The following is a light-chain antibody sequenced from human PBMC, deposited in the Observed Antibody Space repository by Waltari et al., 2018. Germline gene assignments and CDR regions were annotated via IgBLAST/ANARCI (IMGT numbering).Light chain of an antibody. CDR1: QSISSY. Sequence: DIQMTQSPSSLSASVGDRVTITFPASQSISSYFNWYQQKPGNDPKLLIYAASSLQSGVPSRFSGSGSGTDFTLTISSLQPEDFATYYCQQSYSTPWTFGQGTKVEIK. CDR3: QQSYSTPWT. V-gene: IGKV1-39*01. J-gene: IGKJ1*01. CDR2: AAS.